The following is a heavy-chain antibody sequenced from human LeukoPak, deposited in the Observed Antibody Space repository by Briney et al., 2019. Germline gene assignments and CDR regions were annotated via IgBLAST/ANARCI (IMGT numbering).Heavy chain of an antibody. CDR1: GFTFSTYG. CDR2: IWNDGSNK. J-gene: IGHJ4*02. Sequence: PGRSLRLSCAASGFTFSTYGMHWVRQAPGKGLEWVAVIWNDGSNKYYADSVKGRFTISRDDGKNTLYLHMNSLRDDDTAVYYCARSYYDILTGFFQYYFDYWGQGTLVTVSS. CDR3: ARSYYDILTGFFQYYFDY. D-gene: IGHD3-9*01. V-gene: IGHV3-33*01.